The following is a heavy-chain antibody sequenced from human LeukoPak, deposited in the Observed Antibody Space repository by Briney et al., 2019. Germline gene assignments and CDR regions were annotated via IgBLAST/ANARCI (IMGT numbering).Heavy chain of an antibody. D-gene: IGHD6-13*01. Sequence: SETLSLTWTVSGGSISSYSYYWGWIRQPQGKGLEWIGSIYYSGSTYYKSSLKSRVTISVDTSKNQFSLKLSPVTAAAPDVYYCARHDSSTWYVDYWGQGILVTASS. J-gene: IGHJ4*02. CDR1: GGSISSYSYY. CDR2: IYYSGST. V-gene: IGHV4-39*01. CDR3: ARHDSSTWYVDY.